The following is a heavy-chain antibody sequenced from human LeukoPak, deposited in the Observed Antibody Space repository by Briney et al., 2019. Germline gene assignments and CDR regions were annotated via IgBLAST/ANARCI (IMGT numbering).Heavy chain of an antibody. CDR3: ARDYGDYGGAFDI. V-gene: IGHV1-2*02. CDR2: INPNSGGT. J-gene: IGHJ3*02. CDR1: GYTFTGYY. D-gene: IGHD4-17*01. Sequence: ASVKVSCKASGYTFTGYYMHWVRQAPGQGLEWMGWINPNSGGTNYAQKFQGRVTMTRDTSISTAYMELSRLRSDDTAVYYCARDYGDYGGAFDIWGQGTMVTVSS.